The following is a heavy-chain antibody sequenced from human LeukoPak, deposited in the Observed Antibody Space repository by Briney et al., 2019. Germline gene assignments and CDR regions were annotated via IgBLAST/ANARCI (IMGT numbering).Heavy chain of an antibody. D-gene: IGHD3-16*01. CDR2: IYPGDSVT. CDR3: ARPGQLGEYTPYHFDY. Sequence: GEPLKISCKGSGYSFTSYWVGWVRQIHGKGLEWMGMIYPGDSVTRYSPSFQGQVTISADKSISTAYLQWSSLKASDTAMYYCARPGQLGEYTPYHFDYWGQGILVTVSS. CDR1: GYSFTSYW. V-gene: IGHV5-51*01. J-gene: IGHJ4*02.